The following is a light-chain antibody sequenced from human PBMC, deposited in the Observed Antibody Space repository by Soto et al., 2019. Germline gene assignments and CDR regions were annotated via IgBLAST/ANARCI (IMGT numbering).Light chain of an antibody. J-gene: IGKJ1*01. CDR1: QSLGSD. Sequence: EIVMTQSPGTLSLSPGDTATLSCRASQSLGSDLAWCQQKPGQAPRLLIFGASARPTGIPARISGSGSGTEFTLTISSLRSEDFAVYFCQQYYNWPRTFGQGTKVEI. V-gene: IGKV3-15*01. CDR2: GAS. CDR3: QQYYNWPRT.